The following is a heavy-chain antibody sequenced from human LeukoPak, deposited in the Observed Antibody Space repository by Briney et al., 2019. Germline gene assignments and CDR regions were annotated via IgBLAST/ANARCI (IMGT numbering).Heavy chain of an antibody. V-gene: IGHV3-23*01. D-gene: IGHD2-15*01. CDR2: ISASGGST. CDR1: GFTFSSYA. Sequence: GGSLRLSCAASGFTFSSYAMSWLRHAPGKGLEWVSTISASGGSTFYADSVKGRFTISRDNSKNTLYLQMNSLRAEDTAVYYCAKGPYSAFDIWGQGTMVTVSS. CDR3: AKGPYSAFDI. J-gene: IGHJ3*02.